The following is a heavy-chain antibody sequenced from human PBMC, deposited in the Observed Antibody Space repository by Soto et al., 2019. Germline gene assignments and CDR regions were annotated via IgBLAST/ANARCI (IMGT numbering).Heavy chain of an antibody. Sequence: SVKVSCKTSGFTFSNSAVQWVRQARGRPLEWIGWIGVGRGNTNYLQNLQGRITITRDTSISTAYMELSSLTSEDTAVYYCAAEIYSGGNCCHFDYWGQ. CDR2: IGVGRGNT. J-gene: IGHJ4*02. D-gene: IGHD2-21*02. CDR3: AAEIYSGGNCCHFDY. V-gene: IGHV1-58*01. CDR1: GFTFSNSA.